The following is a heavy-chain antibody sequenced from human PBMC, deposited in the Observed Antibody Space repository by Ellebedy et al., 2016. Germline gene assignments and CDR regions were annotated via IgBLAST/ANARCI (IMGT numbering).Heavy chain of an antibody. CDR2: IKSKADGGTT. Sequence: GESLKISCAASGFTFSNAWMSWVRQAPGKGLEWVGRIKSKADGGTTDYAEPVKGRFTISRDNSKNTLYLQMNSLRAEDTAVYYCARGVGSGWFDPWGQGTLVTVSS. CDR1: GFTFSNAW. J-gene: IGHJ5*02. V-gene: IGHV3-15*01. CDR3: ARGVGSGWFDP. D-gene: IGHD2-15*01.